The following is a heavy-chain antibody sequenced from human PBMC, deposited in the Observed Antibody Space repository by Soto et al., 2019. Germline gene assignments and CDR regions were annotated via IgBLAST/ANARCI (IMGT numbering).Heavy chain of an antibody. J-gene: IGHJ6*02. CDR2: IIPILGIA. CDR1: GGTFSSYT. D-gene: IGHD2-2*02. CDR3: AGGEFSSNTAEYYYGMDV. V-gene: IGHV1-69*02. Sequence: VKVPCKASGGTFSSYTISWVRQAPGQGLEWMGRIIPILGIANYAQKFQGRVTITADKSTSTAYMELSSLRSEDTAVYYCAGGEFSSNTAEYYYGMDVWGQGTTVTVSS.